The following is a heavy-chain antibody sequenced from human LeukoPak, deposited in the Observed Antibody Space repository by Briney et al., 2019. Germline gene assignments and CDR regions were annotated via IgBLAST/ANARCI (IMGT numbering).Heavy chain of an antibody. D-gene: IGHD6-19*01. J-gene: IGHJ4*02. Sequence: GGSLRLSCAASGFTFSTYSMNWVRQAPGKGLEWVSYISTSGTTIYYADSVKGRFTISRDNAKNSLYLQMNSLRAEDTAVYYCARWGGSGPNAKLDYWGQGTLVTVTS. CDR3: ARWGGSGPNAKLDY. CDR2: ISTSGTTI. V-gene: IGHV3-48*04. CDR1: GFTFSTYS.